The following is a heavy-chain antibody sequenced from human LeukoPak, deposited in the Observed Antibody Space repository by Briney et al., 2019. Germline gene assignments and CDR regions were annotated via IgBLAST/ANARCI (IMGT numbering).Heavy chain of an antibody. Sequence: NPSETLSLTCAVSGASISGSGYYLGWIRQPPGKGLEWIGNIYYSGSTNYNPSLKSRVTISVDTSKNQFSLKLSSVTAADTAVYYCARGWVTSSLRPFFDPWGQGTLVTVSS. J-gene: IGHJ5*02. CDR2: IYYSGST. CDR1: GASISGSGYY. V-gene: IGHV4-61*08. CDR3: ARGWVTSSLRPFFDP. D-gene: IGHD2-21*02.